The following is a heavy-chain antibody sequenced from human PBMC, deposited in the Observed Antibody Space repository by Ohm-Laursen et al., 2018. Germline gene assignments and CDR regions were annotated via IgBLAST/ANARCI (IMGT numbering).Heavy chain of an antibody. CDR2: IGGAGDT. J-gene: IGHJ4*02. V-gene: IGHV3-23*01. CDR1: EFILSDYG. D-gene: IGHD6-19*01. CDR3: AKRAALAGSTRVDFDY. Sequence: SLRLSCAASEFILSDYGMSWVRQTPGKGLEWLSGIGGAGDTYYTDSVRGRFTISRDNSKDTLYLQMNSLRVKDTAVYYCAKRAALAGSTRVDFDYWGQGALVTVSS.